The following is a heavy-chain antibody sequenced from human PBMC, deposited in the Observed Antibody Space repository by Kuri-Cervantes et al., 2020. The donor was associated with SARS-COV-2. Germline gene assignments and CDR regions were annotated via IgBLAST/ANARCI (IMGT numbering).Heavy chain of an antibody. D-gene: IGHD1-14*01. CDR3: ARDLQRGTFDI. V-gene: IGHV1-69*06. CDR2: IIPIFGTA. Sequence: SVKVSCKASGGTFSSYAISWVRQAPGQGLEWMGGIIPIFGTANYAQKFQGRVTITADKSTSTACMELSSLRSEDTAVYYCARDLQRGTFDIWGQGTMVTVSS. J-gene: IGHJ3*02. CDR1: GGTFSSYA.